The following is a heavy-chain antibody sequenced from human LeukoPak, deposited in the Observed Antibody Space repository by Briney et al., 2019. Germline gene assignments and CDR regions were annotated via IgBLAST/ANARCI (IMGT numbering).Heavy chain of an antibody. Sequence: ASVKVSCKASGYTFTSYDINWVRQATGQGLEWMGWMNPNSGNTGYAQKFQGRVTITRNTSISTAYMELSSLRSEDTAVYYCARGMTYYDFWSGYYPSYYYMDVWGKGTTVTVSS. J-gene: IGHJ6*03. D-gene: IGHD3-3*01. CDR1: GYTFTSYD. CDR3: ARGMTYYDFWSGYYPSYYYMDV. V-gene: IGHV1-8*03. CDR2: MNPNSGNT.